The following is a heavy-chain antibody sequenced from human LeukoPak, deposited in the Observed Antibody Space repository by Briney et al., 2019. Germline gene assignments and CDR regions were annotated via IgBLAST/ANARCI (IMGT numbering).Heavy chain of an antibody. CDR3: ARDLRYMVRGVISLALDY. CDR2: IHYDGTAA. D-gene: IGHD3-10*01. V-gene: IGHV3-74*01. CDR1: GLTFRTYW. J-gene: IGHJ4*02. Sequence: GGSLRLSCAPSGLTFRTYWLNWVRQAPGQGLEWVSRIHYDGTAAIYADSVKGRFTISRDNAKNSLYLQMNSLRAEDTAVYYCARDLRYMVRGVISLALDYWGQGTLVTVSS.